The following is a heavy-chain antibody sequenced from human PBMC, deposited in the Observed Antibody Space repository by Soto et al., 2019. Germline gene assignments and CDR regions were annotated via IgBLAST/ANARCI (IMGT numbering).Heavy chain of an antibody. J-gene: IGHJ5*02. Sequence: GGSLRLSCSASGFKFDNYAMTWFRQVPGKGLEWVSAISGHDGSTYYRDSVKGRFTISRDNSKKTLFLQMNTLRAEDTALYFCAKSPGTSYYTTENWLDPWGQGTLVTVSS. V-gene: IGHV3-23*01. CDR3: AKSPGTSYYTTENWLDP. CDR2: ISGHDGST. D-gene: IGHD3-10*01. CDR1: GFKFDNYA.